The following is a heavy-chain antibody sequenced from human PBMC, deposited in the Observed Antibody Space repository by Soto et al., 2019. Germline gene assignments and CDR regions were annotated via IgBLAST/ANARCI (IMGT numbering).Heavy chain of an antibody. J-gene: IGHJ6*04. V-gene: IGHV4-59*01. CDR2: IYYSGST. CDR1: GGSISSYY. D-gene: IGHD3-10*01. CDR3: ARGANVLLWFGESTPGYYGMDV. Sequence: PSGTLSLTCTVSGGSISSYYWSWIRQPPGKGLEWIGYIYYSGSTNYNPSLKSRVTISVDTSKNQFSLKLSSVTAADTAVYYCARGANVLLWFGESTPGYYGMDVRGKGTTVTVSS.